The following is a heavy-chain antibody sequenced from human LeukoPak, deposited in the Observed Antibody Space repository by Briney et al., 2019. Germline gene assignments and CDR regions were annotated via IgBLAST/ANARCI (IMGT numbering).Heavy chain of an antibody. CDR1: GGSISSYY. CDR3: ARDRPGSGSWRYYFDY. CDR2: IYYSGST. D-gene: IGHD3-10*01. Sequence: SETLSLTCTVSGGSISSYYWSWIRQPPGKGLEWIGYIYYSGSTNYNPSLKSRVTISVDTSKNQFSLKLSSVTAADTAVYYCARDRPGSGSWRYYFDYWGQGTLVTVSS. J-gene: IGHJ4*02. V-gene: IGHV4-59*01.